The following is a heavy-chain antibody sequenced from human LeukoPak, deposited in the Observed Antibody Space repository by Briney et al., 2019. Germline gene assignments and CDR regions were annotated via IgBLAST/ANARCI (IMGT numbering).Heavy chain of an antibody. Sequence: ASVKVSCRASGYTFTSYDINWVRQATGQGLEWMGWMNPNSGNTGYAQKFQGRVTMTRNTSISTAYMELSSLRSEDTAVYYCARGQEGYDFWSGDDGWGQGALVTVSS. V-gene: IGHV1-8*01. CDR1: GYTFTSYD. CDR2: MNPNSGNT. D-gene: IGHD3-3*01. CDR3: ARGQEGYDFWSGDDG. J-gene: IGHJ4*02.